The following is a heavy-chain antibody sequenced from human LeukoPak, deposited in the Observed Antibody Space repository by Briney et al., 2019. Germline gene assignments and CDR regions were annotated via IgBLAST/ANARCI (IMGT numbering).Heavy chain of an antibody. V-gene: IGHV4-34*01. D-gene: IGHD6-6*01. Sequence: PSETLSLACAVYGGSFSGYYWSWIRQPPGKGLEWIGEINHSGSTNYNPSLKSRVTISVDTSKNQFSLKLSSVTAADTAVYYCASLYGIAARPTDYWGQGTLVTVSS. CDR2: INHSGST. J-gene: IGHJ4*02. CDR1: GGSFSGYY. CDR3: ASLYGIAARPTDY.